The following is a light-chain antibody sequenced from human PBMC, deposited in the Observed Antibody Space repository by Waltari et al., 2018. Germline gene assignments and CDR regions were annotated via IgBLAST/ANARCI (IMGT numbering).Light chain of an antibody. J-gene: IGKJ4*01. Sequence: EILMTQSPATLSVSPGERATLSCRASQSVSSYLAWYQQKPGQAPRPLIYGASTRATGIPARFSGSGSGTEFTLTISSLQSEDFAVYYCQQYNNWPPLTFGGGTKVEIK. CDR3: QQYNNWPPLT. V-gene: IGKV3-15*01. CDR1: QSVSSY. CDR2: GAS.